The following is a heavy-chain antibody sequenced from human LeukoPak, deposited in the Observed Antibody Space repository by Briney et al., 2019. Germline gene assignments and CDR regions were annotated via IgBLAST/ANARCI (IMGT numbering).Heavy chain of an antibody. CDR1: GGSFSGYY. D-gene: IGHD3-22*01. V-gene: IGHV4-34*01. Sequence: SETLSLTCAVYGGSFSGYYWSWIRQPPGKGLEWIGEINHSGSTNYNPSLESRVTISVDTSKNQFSLKLSSVTAADTAVYYCARENYYDSSGYEPWGQGTLVTVSS. J-gene: IGHJ4*02. CDR3: ARENYYDSSGYEP. CDR2: INHSGST.